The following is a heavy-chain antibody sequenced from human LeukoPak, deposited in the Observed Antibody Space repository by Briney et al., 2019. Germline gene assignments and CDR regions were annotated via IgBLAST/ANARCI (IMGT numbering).Heavy chain of an antibody. Sequence: GGSLRPSCAASGFTFSSYAMSWVRQAPGKGLEWVSGITGSGHTTYYADSVKGRFTISRDNSNNTLYLQMNSLRAEDTAVYYCAKDYYDSGSYYYTFDYRGQGTLVTVSS. D-gene: IGHD3-10*01. CDR1: GFTFSSYA. V-gene: IGHV3-23*01. CDR3: AKDYYDSGSYYYTFDY. J-gene: IGHJ4*02. CDR2: ITGSGHTT.